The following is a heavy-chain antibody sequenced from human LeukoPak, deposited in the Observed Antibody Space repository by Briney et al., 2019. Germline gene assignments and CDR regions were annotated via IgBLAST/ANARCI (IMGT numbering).Heavy chain of an antibody. CDR3: ARENHATFDY. V-gene: IGHV3-48*03. D-gene: IGHD1-14*01. CDR2: INSGGSTI. J-gene: IGHJ4*02. Sequence: GGSLRLSCAASGFTFSSYEMNWVRQAPGKGLEWVSYINSGGSTIYYADSVKGRFTISRDNAKKSLYLQMNSLRAEDTAVYYCARENHATFDYWGQGSLVTVSS. CDR1: GFTFSSYE.